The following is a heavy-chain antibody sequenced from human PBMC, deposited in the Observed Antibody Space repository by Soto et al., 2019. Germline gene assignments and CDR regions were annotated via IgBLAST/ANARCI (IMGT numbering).Heavy chain of an antibody. CDR1: GFTFSSYS. V-gene: IGHV3-48*02. CDR2: ISSSSSTI. CDR3: ALACGEPQYYYYYGMDV. J-gene: IGHJ6*02. D-gene: IGHD3-10*01. Sequence: GGSLRLSCAASGFTFSSYSMNWVRQAPGKGLEWVSYISSSSSTIYYADSVKGRFTITRDNAKNSLYLQMNSLRDEETAVYYCALACGEPQYYYYYGMDVRGQGTKVTVSS.